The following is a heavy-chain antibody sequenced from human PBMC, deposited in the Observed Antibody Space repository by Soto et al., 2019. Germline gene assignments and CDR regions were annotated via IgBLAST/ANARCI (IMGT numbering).Heavy chain of an antibody. V-gene: IGHV4-30-2*01. J-gene: IGHJ4*02. CDR2: IYHSGST. D-gene: IGHD4-4*01. CDR3: ASLSPTVTNYPDY. Sequence: PSETLSLTCAVSGGSISSGGYSWSWIRQPPGKGLEWIGYIYHSGSTYYNPSLKSRVTISVDRSKNQFSLKLSSVTAADTAVYYCASLSPTVTNYPDYWGQGTLVTVYS. CDR1: GGSISSGGYS.